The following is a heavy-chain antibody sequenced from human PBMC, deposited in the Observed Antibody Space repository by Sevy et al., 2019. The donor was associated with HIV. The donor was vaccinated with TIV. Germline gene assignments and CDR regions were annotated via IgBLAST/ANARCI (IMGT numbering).Heavy chain of an antibody. Sequence: ASVKVSCKASGYTFTSYAMHWVRQAPGQRLEWMGWINAGNGNTKYSQNFQGRVTITRDTSASTAYMELSSLRSEDTAVYYCARVGFQPYYYYYGMDVWGQGTTVTVSS. CDR1: GYTFTSYA. J-gene: IGHJ6*02. V-gene: IGHV1-3*01. CDR2: INAGNGNT. CDR3: ARVGFQPYYYYYGMDV. D-gene: IGHD6-25*01.